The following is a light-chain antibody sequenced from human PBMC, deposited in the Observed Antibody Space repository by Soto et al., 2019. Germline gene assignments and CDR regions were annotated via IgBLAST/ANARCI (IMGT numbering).Light chain of an antibody. CDR2: AXS. CDR3: LHDYENPRT. V-gene: IGKV1-6*01. Sequence: IQMTQAPSSLSASEGDTIILPXRSSQGIKRDLVWYQQQPGXPPLXXXAAXSDLQRGGSSSFSGRGSGTEFTPPISRRQDDDSANYYSLHDYENPRTVGPGTKVDI. CDR1: QGIKRD. J-gene: IGKJ1*01.